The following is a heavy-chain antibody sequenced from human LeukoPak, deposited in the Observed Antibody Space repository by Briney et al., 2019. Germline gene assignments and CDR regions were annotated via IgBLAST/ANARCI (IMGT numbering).Heavy chain of an antibody. V-gene: IGHV1-8*03. D-gene: IGHD6-19*01. J-gene: IGHJ4*02. CDR3: ARERYSSGWYRCFDY. Sequence: GASVKVSCKASGYTFTSYDINWVRQATGQGLEWMGWMNPNSGNTGYAQKFQGRVTITRNTSISTAYMELSSLRAEDTAVYYCARERYSSGWYRCFDYWGQGTLVTVSS. CDR2: MNPNSGNT. CDR1: GYTFTSYD.